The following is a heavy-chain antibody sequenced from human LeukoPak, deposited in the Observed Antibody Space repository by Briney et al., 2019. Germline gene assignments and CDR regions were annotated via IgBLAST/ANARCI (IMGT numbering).Heavy chain of an antibody. CDR1: GGSISSHNW. Sequence: SGTLSLTCAVSGGSISSHNWWAWVRQSPGKGLEWIGEIYHSESTNFNPSLKSRATISIDKSKNQFSLTLNSVTAADPAMYYCASHTVSLDNWGQGALVTVSS. CDR2: IYHSEST. J-gene: IGHJ4*02. V-gene: IGHV4-4*02. D-gene: IGHD4-11*01. CDR3: ASHTVSLDN.